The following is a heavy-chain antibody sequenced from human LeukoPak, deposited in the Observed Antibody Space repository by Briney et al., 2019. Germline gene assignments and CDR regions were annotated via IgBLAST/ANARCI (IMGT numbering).Heavy chain of an antibody. Sequence: PGGSLRLSCAASGFTFRNYALSWVRQAPGKGLEWVSAIHSSGGSNTYYADSVKGRFTIPRDHFKNTLYLQMNSLRAEDTAVYYCAKDGCGGDCSWYFDLWGRGTLVTVSS. CDR2: IHSSGGSNT. V-gene: IGHV3-23*01. D-gene: IGHD2-21*02. CDR3: AKDGCGGDCSWYFDL. J-gene: IGHJ2*01. CDR1: GFTFRNYA.